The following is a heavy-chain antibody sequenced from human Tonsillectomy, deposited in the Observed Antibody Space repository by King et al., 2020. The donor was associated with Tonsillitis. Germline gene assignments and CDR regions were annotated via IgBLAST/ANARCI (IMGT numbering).Heavy chain of an antibody. CDR1: GFTFSSFA. CDR3: APMGVSLSPVGYFDY. CDR2: ISGSGGST. D-gene: IGHD3-16*01. J-gene: IGHJ4*02. Sequence: VQLVESGGALVQPGGSLRLSCAVSGFTFSSFAMNWVRQAPGKGLEWVSAISGSGGSTYYADSVKGRFTISRDNSKNTLSLQMNSLRAADAAVYYCAPMGVSLSPVGYFDYWGQGTLVTVSS. V-gene: IGHV3-23*04.